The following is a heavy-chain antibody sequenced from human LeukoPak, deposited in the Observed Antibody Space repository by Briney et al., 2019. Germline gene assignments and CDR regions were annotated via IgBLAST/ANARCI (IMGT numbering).Heavy chain of an antibody. CDR2: LNPSGGST. D-gene: IGHD6-13*01. CDR1: GYAFTRYY. Sequence: GASVKVSCKPSGYAFTRYYMNWVRQAPGQGREWMGILNPSGGSTSYAQKFQGRVTMTRDMSTSTGYMELSSLRSEDTAVYYCARDIAAHTGWHAFDIWGQGTMVTVSS. V-gene: IGHV1-46*01. CDR3: ARDIAAHTGWHAFDI. J-gene: IGHJ3*02.